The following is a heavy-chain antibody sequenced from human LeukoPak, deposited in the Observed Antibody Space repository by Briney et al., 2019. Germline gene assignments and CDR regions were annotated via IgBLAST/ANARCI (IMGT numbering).Heavy chain of an antibody. D-gene: IGHD1-1*01. Sequence: SETLSLTCAVNGGTFGGYYWTWIRQAPGEGPEWIGEINHFGTKNYSPSLKSRLTISVDTAKKEFSLSLRSVTAEDTAMYYCAKDEGRLITNWYRQYWGQGTPVTVSS. CDR3: AKDEGRLITNWYRQY. CDR2: INHFGTK. CDR1: GGTFGGYY. V-gene: IGHV4-34*01. J-gene: IGHJ4*02.